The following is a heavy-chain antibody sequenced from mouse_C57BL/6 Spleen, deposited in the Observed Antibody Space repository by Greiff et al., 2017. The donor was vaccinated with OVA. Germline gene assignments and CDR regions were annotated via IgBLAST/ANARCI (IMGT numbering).Heavy chain of an antibody. D-gene: IGHD1-1*01. J-gene: IGHJ4*01. V-gene: IGHV1-69*01. CDR2: IDPSDSYT. CDR1: GYTFTSYW. CDR3: ARQYYGSSPPYYAMDY. Sequence: QVQLQQSGAELVMPGASVKLSCKASGYTFTSYWMHWVKQRPGQGLEWIGEIDPSDSYTNYNQKFKGKSTLTVDKSSSTAYMQLSSLTSEDSAVYYCARQYYGSSPPYYAMDYWGQGTSVTVSS.